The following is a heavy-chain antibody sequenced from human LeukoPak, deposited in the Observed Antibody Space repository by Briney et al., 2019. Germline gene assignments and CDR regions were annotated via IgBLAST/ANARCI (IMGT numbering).Heavy chain of an antibody. V-gene: IGHV3-21*01. CDR3: ASGRPIDY. D-gene: IGHD1-26*01. J-gene: IGHJ4*02. CDR2: ISSSSSYI. CDR1: GFTFSSYS. Sequence: GGSLRLSCGASGFTFSSYSMNWVRQAPGKGLEWVSYISSSSSYIYYADSVKGRFTTSRDNGKNSLYLQMNSLRAEDTAVYYCASGRPIDYWGQGTLVTVSS.